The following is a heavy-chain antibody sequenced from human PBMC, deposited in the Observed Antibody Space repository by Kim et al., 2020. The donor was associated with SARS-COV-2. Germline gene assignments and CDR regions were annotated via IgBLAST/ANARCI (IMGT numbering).Heavy chain of an antibody. J-gene: IGHJ4*02. CDR3: ATVFAIVGVVARFDY. Sequence: ASAKVSCKVSGYTLTELSMHWVRQAPGKGLEWMGGFDPEDGETIYAQKFQGRVTMTEDTSTDTAYMELSSLRSEDTAVYYCATVFAIVGVVARFDYWGQGTLVTVSS. V-gene: IGHV1-24*01. CDR2: FDPEDGET. D-gene: IGHD3-3*01. CDR1: GYTLTELS.